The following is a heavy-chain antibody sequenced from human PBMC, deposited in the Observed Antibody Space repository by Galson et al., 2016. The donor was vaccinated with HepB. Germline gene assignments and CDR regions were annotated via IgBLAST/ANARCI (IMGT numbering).Heavy chain of an antibody. D-gene: IGHD6-6*01. V-gene: IGHV3-21*01. CDR1: GFTFSSYT. Sequence: SLRLSCAASGFTFSSYTMNWVRQAPGKGLEWISSISSSSSSIYYADSVKGRFTVSRDNAKNSLFLQMDTPIAEDTAVYYCASPRGRLVMPPDYWGQGALVTVSS. CDR2: ISSSSSSI. J-gene: IGHJ4*02. CDR3: ASPRGRLVMPPDY.